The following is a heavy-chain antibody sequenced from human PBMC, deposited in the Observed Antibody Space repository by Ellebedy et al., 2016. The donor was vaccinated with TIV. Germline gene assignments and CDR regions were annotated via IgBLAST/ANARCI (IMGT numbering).Heavy chain of an antibody. CDR3: ARGYSYPYYYGMDV. D-gene: IGHD5-18*01. V-gene: IGHV1-69*06. Sequence: SVKVSCXASGGTFSSYAISWVRQAPGQGLEWMGGIIPIFGTANYAQKFQGRVTITADKSTSTAYMELSSLRSEDTAVYYCARGYSYPYYYGMDVWGQGTTVTVSS. CDR1: GGTFSSYA. CDR2: IIPIFGTA. J-gene: IGHJ6*02.